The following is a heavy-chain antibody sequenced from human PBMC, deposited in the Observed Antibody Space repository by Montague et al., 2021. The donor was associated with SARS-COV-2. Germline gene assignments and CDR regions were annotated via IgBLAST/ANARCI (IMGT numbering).Heavy chain of an antibody. Sequence: SETLSLTCNVSGDSIINIKNSYWGWIRLPPGKGLEWIGYIFQTGTSNXQASLKSRVTMSVDTSKTQFSLKLTSVPAADPAVYRCAQVNRRLGGVSFDSWGQGALVTVSS. D-gene: IGHD3-16*01. V-gene: IGHV4-61*05. J-gene: IGHJ4*02. CDR3: AQVNRRLGGVSFDS. CDR1: GDSIINIKNSY. CDR2: IFQTGTS.